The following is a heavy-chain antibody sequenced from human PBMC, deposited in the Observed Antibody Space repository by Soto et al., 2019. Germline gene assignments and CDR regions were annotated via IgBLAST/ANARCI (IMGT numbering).Heavy chain of an antibody. CDR1: GFTFSSYG. D-gene: IGHD3-22*01. CDR2: IWYDGSNK. V-gene: IGHV3-33*01. J-gene: IGHJ4*02. Sequence: QVQLVESGGGVVQPGRSLRLSCAASGFTFSSYGMHWVRQAPGKGLEWVAVIWYDGSNKYYADSVKGRFTISRDNSKNTLYLQMNSLRAEDTAVYYCARGNDRTRPFDYWGQGTLVTVSS. CDR3: ARGNDRTRPFDY.